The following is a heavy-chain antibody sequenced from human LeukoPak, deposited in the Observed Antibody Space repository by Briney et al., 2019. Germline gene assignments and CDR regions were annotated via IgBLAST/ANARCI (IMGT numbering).Heavy chain of an antibody. CDR1: GYSFTSYW. CDR2: IYPGDSNT. CDR3: ARHGTGSSSDYDF. J-gene: IGHJ4*02. V-gene: IGHV5-51*01. D-gene: IGHD3-22*01. Sequence: GESLKISCKGSGYSFTSYWIGWVRQMPGKGLEWMGIIYPGDSNTRYSPSFQGQVNISVDKSISTAFLQWSSLKASDTAIYYCARHGTGSSSDYDFWGQGTLVTVSS.